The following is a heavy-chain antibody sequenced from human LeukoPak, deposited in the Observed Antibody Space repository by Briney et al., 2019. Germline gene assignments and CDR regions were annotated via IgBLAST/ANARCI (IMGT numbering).Heavy chain of an antibody. Sequence: GGSLRFSCAASGFTFSSYAMHWVRQAPGKGLECVAIMSFDGTNKYYADSVKGRFTISRDNSKNTLHLQMNSLRAEDTAVYYCARANCGGDCQHSMYYFDFWGQGTLVTVSS. CDR1: GFTFSSYA. D-gene: IGHD2-21*02. J-gene: IGHJ4*02. V-gene: IGHV3-30*04. CDR3: ARANCGGDCQHSMYYFDF. CDR2: MSFDGTNK.